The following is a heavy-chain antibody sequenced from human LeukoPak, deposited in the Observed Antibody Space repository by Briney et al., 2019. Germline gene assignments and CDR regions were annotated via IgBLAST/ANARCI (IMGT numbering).Heavy chain of an antibody. CDR1: GFTFSTYA. J-gene: IGHJ4*02. V-gene: IGHV3-23*01. CDR3: AKDLWNDPACYYFDH. D-gene: IGHD1-1*01. CDR2: ISGSGETT. Sequence: GGSLRLSCAASGFTFSTYAMSWVRQAPGKGLEYVAAISGSGETTYYADSAKGRFTISRDNSKNTLFLQMNSLRVEDTAVYYCAKDLWNDPACYYFDHWGQGTRVTVSS.